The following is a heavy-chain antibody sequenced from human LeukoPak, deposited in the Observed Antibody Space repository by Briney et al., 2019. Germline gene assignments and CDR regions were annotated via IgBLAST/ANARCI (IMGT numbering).Heavy chain of an antibody. CDR3: ARDRPPGSSRVFVVE. CDR1: GFTFCTCV. V-gene: IGHV3-21*04. CDR2: MSSGGSYI. D-gene: IGHD2-21*01. J-gene: IGHJ4*02. Sequence: GGSLTLSCSASGFTFCTCVMKWGRNAPFEGRGWGSSMSSGGSYIYYADSVRGRFTISRDNTKNSLFLVMNNLRADDTAIYYCARDRPPGSSRVFVVEWGQGTQVTVFS.